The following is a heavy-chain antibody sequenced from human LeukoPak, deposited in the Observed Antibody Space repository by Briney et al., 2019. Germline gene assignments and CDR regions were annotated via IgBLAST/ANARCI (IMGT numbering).Heavy chain of an antibody. CDR3: ARDSLNLLDY. CDR2: ISYDGSNK. CDR1: GFTFSSYA. J-gene: IGHJ4*02. V-gene: IGHV3-30-3*01. Sequence: GGSLRLSCAASGFTFSSYAMHWVRQAPGKGLEWVAVISYDGSNKYYADSVKGRFTISRDNSKNTLYLQMNSLRAEDTAVYYCARDSLNLLDYWGQGTLVTVSS.